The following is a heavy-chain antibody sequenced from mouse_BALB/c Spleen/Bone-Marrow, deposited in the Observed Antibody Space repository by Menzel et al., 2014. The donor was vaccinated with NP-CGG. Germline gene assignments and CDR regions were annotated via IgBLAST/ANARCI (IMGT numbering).Heavy chain of an antibody. Sequence: QVQLQQSGAELVRPGSSVKISCKASGYAFSNFWMNWVKQRPGQGLEWIGQIHPGDGDTNNNGKFKGKATLTTDKSSSTAYMQLSSVSSEDSAVYFCARVYYGNLDYWGQGTPLTVSS. CDR2: IHPGDGDT. CDR1: GYAFSNFW. CDR3: ARVYYGNLDY. D-gene: IGHD2-1*01. J-gene: IGHJ2*01. V-gene: IGHV1-80*01.